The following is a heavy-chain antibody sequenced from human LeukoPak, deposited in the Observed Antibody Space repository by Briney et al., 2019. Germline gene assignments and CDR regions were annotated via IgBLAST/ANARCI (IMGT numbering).Heavy chain of an antibody. V-gene: IGHV1-8*01. CDR2: MNPNSGNT. J-gene: IGHJ4*02. Sequence: ASVKVSCKASGYTFTSYDINWVRQATGQGLEWMGWMNPNSGNTGYAQKFQGRVTMTRNTSISTAYMELNSLRSEDTAVYYCARSVLFRTYYYDSSGYRYFDYWGQGTLVTVSS. CDR1: GYTFTSYD. CDR3: ARSVLFRTYYYDSSGYRYFDY. D-gene: IGHD3-22*01.